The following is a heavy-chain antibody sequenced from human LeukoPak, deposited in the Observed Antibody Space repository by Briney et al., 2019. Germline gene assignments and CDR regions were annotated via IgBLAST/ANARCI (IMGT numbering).Heavy chain of an antibody. J-gene: IGHJ4*02. CDR2: IYTSGST. Sequence: PSETLSLTCTVSGGSISSYYWSWIRQPAGKGLEWIGRIYTSGSTNCDPSLKSRVTMSVDTSKNQFSLKLSSVTAADTAVYYCARKDDSSGYLDYWGQGTLVTVSS. CDR3: ARKDDSSGYLDY. CDR1: GGSISSYY. V-gene: IGHV4-4*07. D-gene: IGHD3-22*01.